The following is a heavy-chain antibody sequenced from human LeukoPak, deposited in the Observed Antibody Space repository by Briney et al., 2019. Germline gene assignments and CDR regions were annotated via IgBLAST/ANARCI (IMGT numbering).Heavy chain of an antibody. D-gene: IGHD3-10*01. Sequence: SETLSLTCTVSGGSISSSSYYWGWIRQPPGKGLEWIGYIYYSGSTSYNPSLKSRLTMSVDTSKNQFSLKLSSVTAADTAVYYCVRDGGYGSGSYYFDYWGQGTLVTVSS. CDR1: GGSISSSSYY. CDR3: VRDGGYGSGSYYFDY. V-gene: IGHV4-31*03. CDR2: IYYSGST. J-gene: IGHJ4*02.